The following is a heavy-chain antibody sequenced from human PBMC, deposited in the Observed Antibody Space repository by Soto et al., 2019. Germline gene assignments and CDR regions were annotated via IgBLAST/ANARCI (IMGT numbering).Heavy chain of an antibody. CDR2: ISAYNGNT. Sequence: QVQLVQSGAEVKKPGASVKVSCKASGYTFTSYGISWVRQAPGQGLEWMGWISAYNGNTNYAQKLQGRVTMTTDTSTSTAYVELRSLRSDDTAVYYCATSSPRVDYDILTGYYDAFDIWGQGTMVTVSS. J-gene: IGHJ3*02. V-gene: IGHV1-18*01. D-gene: IGHD3-9*01. CDR1: GYTFTSYG. CDR3: ATSSPRVDYDILTGYYDAFDI.